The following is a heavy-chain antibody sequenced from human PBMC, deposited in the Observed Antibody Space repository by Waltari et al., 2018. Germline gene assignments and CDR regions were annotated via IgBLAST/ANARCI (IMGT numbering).Heavy chain of an antibody. V-gene: IGHV3-53*01. Sequence: EVQLVESGGGLLHTGGSLRLSCTASGFGVSDKYLCGVGLPPGKGLEWVAVVYSDGGTYYTDSVKGRFITSKDNSKNTLYLQMNSLRAEDTAVYYCARDAPDGTGPFDYWGQGTLVTVSS. CDR2: VYSDGGT. CDR3: ARDAPDGTGPFDY. J-gene: IGHJ4*02. CDR1: GFGVSDKY. D-gene: IGHD3-10*01.